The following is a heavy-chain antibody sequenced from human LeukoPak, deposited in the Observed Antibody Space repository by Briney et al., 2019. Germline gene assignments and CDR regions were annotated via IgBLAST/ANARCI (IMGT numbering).Heavy chain of an antibody. D-gene: IGHD4/OR15-4a*01. CDR2: ISSSGNTI. J-gene: IGHJ4*02. Sequence: GGSLRLSCGASGFTFSSYEMNWVRQAPGKGLEWVPYISSSGNTIYYADSVKGRFTISRDNAKNSLYLQMISLRDEDTAVYYCTRDRAYGALDYWGQGTLVTVSS. CDR3: TRDRAYGALDY. CDR1: GFTFSSYE. V-gene: IGHV3-48*03.